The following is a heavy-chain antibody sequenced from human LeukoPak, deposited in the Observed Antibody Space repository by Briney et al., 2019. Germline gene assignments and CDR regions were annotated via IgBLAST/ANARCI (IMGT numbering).Heavy chain of an antibody. J-gene: IGHJ4*02. D-gene: IGHD2-21*02. Sequence: PSETLSLTCTVSGGSISSYYWSWIRQPPGKGLEWIGYIYTSGSTNYNPSLKSRVTISVDTSKNQFSLKLSSATAADTAVYYCASLYCGGDCYSDYWGQGTLVTVSS. CDR1: GGSISSYY. CDR3: ASLYCGGDCYSDY. CDR2: IYTSGST. V-gene: IGHV4-4*09.